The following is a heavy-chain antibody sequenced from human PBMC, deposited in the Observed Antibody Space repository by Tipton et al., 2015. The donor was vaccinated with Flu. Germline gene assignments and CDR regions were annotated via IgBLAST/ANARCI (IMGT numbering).Heavy chain of an antibody. CDR3: AKEVGTGMPPAIN. Sequence: TASGFTFSNYAMTWVRQAPGKGLEWVSTISGSGGSTFYADSVKGRFTISRDNSKNTMYLQMNSLRAEDTALYYCAKEVGTGMPPAINWGQGPLVP. J-gene: IGHJ4*02. CDR1: GFTFSNYA. V-gene: IGHV3-23*01. CDR2: ISGSGGST. D-gene: IGHD1-1*01.